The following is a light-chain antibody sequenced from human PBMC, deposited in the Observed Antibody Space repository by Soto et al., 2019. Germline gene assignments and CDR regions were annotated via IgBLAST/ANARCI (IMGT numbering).Light chain of an antibody. Sequence: EIVLTQSPGTLSLSPGERATHSCRASQSVSSNYLAWYQQKPGQAPRLLIYGASIRATGIPDRFSGSGSGTDFTFTSSRLEPEDFAVYYCQQYGSSPQTFGQGTKVDIK. V-gene: IGKV3-20*01. J-gene: IGKJ1*01. CDR2: GAS. CDR3: QQYGSSPQT. CDR1: QSVSSNY.